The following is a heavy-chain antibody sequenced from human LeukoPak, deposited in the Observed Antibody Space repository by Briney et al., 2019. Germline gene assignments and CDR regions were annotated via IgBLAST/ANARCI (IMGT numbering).Heavy chain of an antibody. CDR2: FDPEDGET. J-gene: IGHJ4*02. CDR1: GNNLNELS. V-gene: IGHV1-24*01. CDR3: ARARGYCSSTSCYKPPGY. D-gene: IGHD2-2*02. Sequence: ASVKVSCKVSGNNLNELSMHWVRQAPGKGLDWMGGFDPEDGETIYAQKFQGRVTMTEDTSADTAYMELSSLRSEDTAVYYCARARGYCSSTSCYKPPGYWGQGTLVTVSS.